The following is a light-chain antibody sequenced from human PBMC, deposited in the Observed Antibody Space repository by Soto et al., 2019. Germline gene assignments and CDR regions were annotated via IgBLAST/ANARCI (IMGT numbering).Light chain of an antibody. V-gene: IGKV3-11*01. J-gene: IGKJ4*01. Sequence: EIVLTQSPVTLSLSPGERATLSCRASQSVSSSLAWYQQKPGQAPRLLIYDASTRATGIPARFSGSGSETDFTLTVSSLEPEDFAVYYCQQRSNWPLSFGGGTKVEIK. CDR2: DAS. CDR1: QSVSSS. CDR3: QQRSNWPLS.